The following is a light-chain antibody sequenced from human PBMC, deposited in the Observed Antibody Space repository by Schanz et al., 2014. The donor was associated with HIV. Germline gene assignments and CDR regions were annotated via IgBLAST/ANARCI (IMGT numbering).Light chain of an antibody. CDR2: WAS. J-gene: IGKJ1*01. V-gene: IGKV4-1*01. CDR1: QNLLSSSNNKNY. CDR3: QQYYSTPWT. Sequence: DIVMTQSPDSLAVSLGERATINCKSSQNLLSSSNNKNYLTWYQQKPGQPPKLLISWASTRESGVPDRFSASGSGTDFTLTISSLQAEDVAVYYCQQYYSTPWTFGQGTKVEIK.